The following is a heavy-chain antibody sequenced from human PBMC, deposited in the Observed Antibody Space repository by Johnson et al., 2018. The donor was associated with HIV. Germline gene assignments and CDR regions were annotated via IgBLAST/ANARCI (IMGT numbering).Heavy chain of an antibody. Sequence: VQLVESGGGLVQPGGSLRLSCAASGFTFSSYAMSWVRQTPGKGLEWVSVIYSGGSTYYADSVKGRFTIYRDNSKNTLYLQMNSLRVEDTAVYYCASEVRGVLDIWGQGTMVTV. CDR3: ASEVRGVLDI. J-gene: IGHJ3*02. CDR1: GFTFSSYA. CDR2: IYSGGST. D-gene: IGHD3-10*01. V-gene: IGHV3-66*01.